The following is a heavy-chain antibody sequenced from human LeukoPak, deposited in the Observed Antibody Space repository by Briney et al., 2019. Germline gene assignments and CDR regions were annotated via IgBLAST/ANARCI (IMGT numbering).Heavy chain of an antibody. J-gene: IGHJ4*02. CDR2: IYYSGST. V-gene: IGHV4-59*01. CDR3: ARGGRWLQFNY. CDR1: GGSIGGYY. D-gene: IGHD5-24*01. Sequence: SETLSLTCTVSGGSIGGYYWSWIRQPPGNGLEWIGYIYYSGSTNYNPSLKSRVTISIDTSKNQFSLKLSSVTAADTAVYYCARGGRWLQFNYWGQGTLVTVSS.